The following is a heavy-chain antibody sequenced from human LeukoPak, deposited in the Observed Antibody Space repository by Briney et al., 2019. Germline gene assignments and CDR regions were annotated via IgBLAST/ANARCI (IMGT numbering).Heavy chain of an antibody. J-gene: IGHJ4*02. D-gene: IGHD6-13*01. V-gene: IGHV3-30*04. Sequence: GGSLRLSCAASGFTFSSYAMHWVRQAPGKGLEWVAVISYDGSNKYYADSVKGRFTISRDNSKNTLYLQMNSQRAEDTAVYYCARDGDLWYSSSWYSPHYWGQGTLVTVSS. CDR2: ISYDGSNK. CDR1: GFTFSSYA. CDR3: ARDGDLWYSSSWYSPHY.